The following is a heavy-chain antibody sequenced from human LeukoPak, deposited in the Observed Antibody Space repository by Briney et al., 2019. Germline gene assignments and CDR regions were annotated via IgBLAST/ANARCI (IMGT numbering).Heavy chain of an antibody. CDR2: INHSGST. V-gene: IGHV4-34*01. D-gene: IGHD5-12*01. Sequence: SETLSLTCAVYGGSFSGYYWSWIRQPPGKGLEWIGEINHSGSTNYNPSLKSRVTISVDTSKNQFSLKLSSVTAADTAVYYCARGLVATSGGTNTFDYWGQGTLVTVSS. CDR3: ARGLVATSGGTNTFDY. J-gene: IGHJ4*02. CDR1: GGSFSGYY.